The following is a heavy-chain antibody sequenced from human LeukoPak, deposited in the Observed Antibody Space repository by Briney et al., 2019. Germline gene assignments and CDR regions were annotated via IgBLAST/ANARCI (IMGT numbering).Heavy chain of an antibody. Sequence: ASVKVSCKASGYTFTSYAMHWVRQATGQRPEWMGWINAGNGNTKYLQKFQGRVTITRDTSASTAYMELSSLRSEDTAVYYCAATDLGDYWGQGTLVTVSS. D-gene: IGHD4-17*01. J-gene: IGHJ4*02. V-gene: IGHV1-3*01. CDR2: INAGNGNT. CDR3: AATDLGDY. CDR1: GYTFTSYA.